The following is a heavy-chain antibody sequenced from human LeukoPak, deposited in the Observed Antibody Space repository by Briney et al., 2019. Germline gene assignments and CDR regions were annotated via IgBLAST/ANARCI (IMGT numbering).Heavy chain of an antibody. V-gene: IGHV3-23*01. CDR1: GFTFSSYA. J-gene: IGHJ4*02. Sequence: GGSLRLSCAASGFTFSSYAMSWVRQAPGKGLEWVSAISGSGGSTYYADSVKGRFTISRDNSKNTLYLQMNSLRAEDTAVYYCAKGSPFLWFGGLSGCYFDYWGQGTLVTVSS. CDR2: ISGSGGST. CDR3: AKGSPFLWFGGLSGCYFDY. D-gene: IGHD3-10*01.